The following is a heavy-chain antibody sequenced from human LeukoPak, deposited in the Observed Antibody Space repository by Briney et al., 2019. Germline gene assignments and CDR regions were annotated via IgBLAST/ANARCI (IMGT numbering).Heavy chain of an antibody. CDR3: ARGYCSSTSCSPNWFDP. D-gene: IGHD2-2*01. Sequence: GGSLRLSCAASGFTFRSYWMSWVRQAPGRGLEWVANINVDGSEKYCVDSVKGRFTISRDNAKNSLYLEMNSLRAEDTAVYYCARGYCSSTSCSPNWFDPWGQGTLVTVSS. V-gene: IGHV3-7*04. J-gene: IGHJ5*02. CDR1: GFTFRSYW. CDR2: INVDGSEK.